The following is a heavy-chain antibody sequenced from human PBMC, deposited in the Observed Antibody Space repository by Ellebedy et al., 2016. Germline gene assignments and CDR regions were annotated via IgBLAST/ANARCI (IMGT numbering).Heavy chain of an antibody. J-gene: IGHJ2*01. CDR2: ISSSSSYI. D-gene: IGHD2-21*01. V-gene: IGHV3-21*04. Sequence: GGSLRLXXAASGFTFGSYSMNWVRQAPGKGLEWVSSISSSSSYIYYADSVKGRFTISRDNAKNSLYLQMNSLRAEDTAVYYCARDTGGGGAKPQGWYFDLWGRGTLVTVSP. CDR1: GFTFGSYS. CDR3: ARDTGGGGAKPQGWYFDL.